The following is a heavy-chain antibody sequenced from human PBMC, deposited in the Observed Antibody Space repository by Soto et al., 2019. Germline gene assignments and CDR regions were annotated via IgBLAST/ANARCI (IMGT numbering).Heavy chain of an antibody. J-gene: IGHJ4*02. CDR3: ARVAAALED. D-gene: IGHD6-13*01. CDR1: GFTFSDYY. Sequence: QVQLVESGGGLVKPGGSLRLSCAASGFTFSDYYMSWIRQAPGKGLEWVSYISSSGSTIYYADSVKGRFTSTRDNAKNSPSLTMNSLRAEDTDVSYCARVAAALEDWGPGARVTVSS. CDR2: ISSSGSTI. V-gene: IGHV3-11*01.